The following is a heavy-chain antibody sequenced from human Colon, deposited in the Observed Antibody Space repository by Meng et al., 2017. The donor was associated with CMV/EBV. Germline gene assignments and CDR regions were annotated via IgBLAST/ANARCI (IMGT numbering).Heavy chain of an antibody. J-gene: IGHJ4*02. Sequence: GKVSCKASGYTFTSNAINWVRQATGQGLEWMGWMKPNSGDTGYAPNFQGRITMTRNTPINTAYMELRSLTNEDTAIYYCARGIPDFWGQGTLVTVSS. CDR1: GYTFTSNA. CDR2: MKPNSGDT. V-gene: IGHV1-8*01. D-gene: IGHD3/OR15-3a*01. CDR3: ARGIPDF.